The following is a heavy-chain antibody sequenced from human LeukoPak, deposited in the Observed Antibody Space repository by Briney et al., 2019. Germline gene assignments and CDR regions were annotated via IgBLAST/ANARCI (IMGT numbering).Heavy chain of an antibody. V-gene: IGHV3-30*02. Sequence: GGSLRLSCAASGFTFKNYGMLWVRQAPGKGLEWVAFIRYDGSNKYYADSVKGRFTISRDNSKNTLYLQMNSLRAEDTALYYCVKDNPLDYWGQGTLVIVSS. J-gene: IGHJ4*02. CDR1: GFTFKNYG. D-gene: IGHD1-14*01. CDR2: IRYDGSNK. CDR3: VKDNPLDY.